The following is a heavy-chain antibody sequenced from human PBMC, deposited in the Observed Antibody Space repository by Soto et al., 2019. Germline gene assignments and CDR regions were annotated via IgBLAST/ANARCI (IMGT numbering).Heavy chain of an antibody. J-gene: IGHJ4*02. CDR1: GFSLSTSGVG. D-gene: IGHD6-13*01. CDR2: IYWDDDK. Sequence: QITLKESGPTLVKPTQTLTLTCTFSGFSLSTSGVGVGWIRQPPGKALEWLALIYWDDDKRYSPSLKSRLTITKNTTKNQVVLTMTNMDPMDTATYYCAHRLAATGLFDYWGQGTLVTVSS. CDR3: AHRLAATGLFDY. V-gene: IGHV2-5*02.